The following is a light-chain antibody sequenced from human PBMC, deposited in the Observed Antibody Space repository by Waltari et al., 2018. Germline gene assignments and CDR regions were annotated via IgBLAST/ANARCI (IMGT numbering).Light chain of an antibody. V-gene: IGLV2-14*03. CDR3: SSYTSSSTV. CDR2: DVS. CDR1: SSDVGGYNS. Sequence: QSALTQPASVSGSPGQSITISCPGTSSDVGGYNSVSWYQQHPGKAPKLMIYDVSNRPSGVSNRFSGSKSGNTASLTISGLQAEDEADYYCSSYTSSSTVFGTGTKVTVL. J-gene: IGLJ1*01.